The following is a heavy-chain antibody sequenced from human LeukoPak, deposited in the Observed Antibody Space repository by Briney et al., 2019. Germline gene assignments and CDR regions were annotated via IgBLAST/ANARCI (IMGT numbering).Heavy chain of an antibody. Sequence: GGSLRLYCVASGFTFSSSWMAWVRQAPGKGLQWVANINHDGSVKNYVGSVKGRFAISRDNAQNSFYLQMNSLETDDTAVYYCAKDSYSKGDYWGQGTLVTVSS. D-gene: IGHD4-11*01. CDR2: INHDGSVK. CDR3: AKDSYSKGDY. CDR1: GFTFSSSW. V-gene: IGHV3-7*01. J-gene: IGHJ4*02.